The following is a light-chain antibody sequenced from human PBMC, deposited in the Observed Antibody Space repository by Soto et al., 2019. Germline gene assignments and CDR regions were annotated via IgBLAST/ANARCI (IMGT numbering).Light chain of an antibody. CDR2: GAS. V-gene: IGKV3-15*01. CDR1: RTVGSN. CDR3: QQYKKWPPDRT. Sequence: EIVMTQSPATLSVSPGERATLSCRASRTVGSNLAWYQKKHCQAPRLLIYGASTRATGIPARFSGSGSGTEFTLTICSLRSEDFSIYFCQQYKKWPPDRTFGQGTKVEIK. J-gene: IGKJ1*01.